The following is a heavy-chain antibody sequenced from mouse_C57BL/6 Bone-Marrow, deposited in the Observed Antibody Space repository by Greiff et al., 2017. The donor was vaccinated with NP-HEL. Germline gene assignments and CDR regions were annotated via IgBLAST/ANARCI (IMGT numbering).Heavy chain of an antibody. D-gene: IGHD1-1*01. CDR1: GFNIKDDY. Sequence: EVQLQQSGAELVRPGASVKLSCTVSGFNIKDDYMHWVKQRPEQGLEWIGWIDPENGDTEYASKFKGKATITGDTTSNTTYLQLSRLTPEDTAVYYCTTGGSSPYAMDYWGQGTSVTVSS. CDR2: IDPENGDT. CDR3: TTGGSSPYAMDY. V-gene: IGHV14-4*01. J-gene: IGHJ4*01.